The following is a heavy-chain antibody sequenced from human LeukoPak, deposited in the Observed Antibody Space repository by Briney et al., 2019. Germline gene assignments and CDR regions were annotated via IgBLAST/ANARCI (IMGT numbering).Heavy chain of an antibody. CDR2: IIGSGGST. CDR1: GFTFSNYA. J-gene: IGHJ4*02. Sequence: GGSLRLSCAASGFTFSNYAMGWVRQAPGKGLEWVSAIIGSGGSTYYADSVKGRFSISRDNAKNSLYLQMSSLRAEDTAVYYCAKWKYSNSGIDDYWGQGTLVTVSS. V-gene: IGHV3-23*01. CDR3: AKWKYSNSGIDDY. D-gene: IGHD6-6*01.